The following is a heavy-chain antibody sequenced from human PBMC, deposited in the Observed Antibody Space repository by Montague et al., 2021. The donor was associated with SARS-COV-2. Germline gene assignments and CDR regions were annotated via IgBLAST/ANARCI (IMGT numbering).Heavy chain of an antibody. V-gene: IGHV4-4*02. CDR3: VCRDYYCYYGMDV. CDR1: GGSISSSNW. D-gene: IGHD2-15*01. J-gene: IGHJ6*02. CDR2: IYHSGST. Sequence: SETLSLTCAVSGGSISSSNWWSWVRQPPGKGLEWIGEIYHSGSTNYNPSLKSRVTISVDKSKNQFSLKLSSVTAAATAVYYCVCRDYYCYYGMDVWGQGTTVTVS.